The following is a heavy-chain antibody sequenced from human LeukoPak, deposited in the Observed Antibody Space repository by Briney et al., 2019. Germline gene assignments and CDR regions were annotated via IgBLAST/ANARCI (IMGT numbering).Heavy chain of an antibody. Sequence: SETLSLTCAVYGGSFRGYYWSWIRQPPGKGLEWIGEINHSGSTNYNPSLKSRVTISVDTSKNQFSLKLSSVTAADTAVYYCARGGLTLAAAGTTLYYFDYWGQGTLVTVSS. D-gene: IGHD6-13*01. V-gene: IGHV4-34*01. CDR3: ARGGLTLAAAGTTLYYFDY. CDR1: GGSFRGYY. J-gene: IGHJ4*02. CDR2: INHSGST.